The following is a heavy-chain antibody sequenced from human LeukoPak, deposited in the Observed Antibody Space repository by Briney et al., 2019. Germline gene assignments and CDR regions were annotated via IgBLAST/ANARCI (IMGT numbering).Heavy chain of an antibody. CDR1: GGSISSSSYY. J-gene: IGHJ4*02. CDR3: ARARSKYQLLHPSREYYFDY. V-gene: IGHV4-39*07. CDR2: IYYSGSI. Sequence: PSETLSLTCTVSGGSISSSSYYWGWIRQPPGKGLEWIGSIYYSGSINYNPSLKSRVTISVDTSKNQFSLKLSSVTAADTAVYYCARARSKYQLLHPSREYYFDYWGQGTLVTVSS. D-gene: IGHD2-2*01.